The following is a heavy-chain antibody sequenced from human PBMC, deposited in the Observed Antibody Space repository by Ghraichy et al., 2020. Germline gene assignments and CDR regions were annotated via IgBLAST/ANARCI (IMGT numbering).Heavy chain of an antibody. Sequence: SETLSLTCAVYGGSFSGYYWSWIRQPPGKGLEWIGEINHSGSTNYNPSLKSRVTISVDTSKNQFSLKLSSVTAADTAVYYCARGKRRDSESYYTGAVWFDPWGQGTLVTVSS. V-gene: IGHV4-34*01. D-gene: IGHD3-10*01. CDR1: GGSFSGYY. J-gene: IGHJ5*02. CDR2: INHSGST. CDR3: ARGKRRDSESYYTGAVWFDP.